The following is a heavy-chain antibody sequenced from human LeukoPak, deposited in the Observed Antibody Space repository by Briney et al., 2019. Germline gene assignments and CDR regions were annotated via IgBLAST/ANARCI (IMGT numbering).Heavy chain of an antibody. D-gene: IGHD3-3*01. CDR1: GASISSGRYY. CDR3: ASKRITIFGVVIRNHAQPYRS. J-gene: IGHJ4*02. CDR2: IYTSGNI. V-gene: IGHV4-61*02. Sequence: SETLSLTCTVSGASISSGRYYWNWIRQPAGKGLEWIGRIYTSGNINYNPSLKSRVTISVDTSKNQFSLKLSSVTAADTAVYYCASKRITIFGVVIRNHAQPYRSWGQGTLVTVSS.